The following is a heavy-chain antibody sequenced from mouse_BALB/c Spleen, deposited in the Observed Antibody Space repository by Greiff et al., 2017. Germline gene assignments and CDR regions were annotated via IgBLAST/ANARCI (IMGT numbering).Heavy chain of an antibody. J-gene: IGHJ2*01. D-gene: IGHD2-4*01. Sequence: EVKLVESGPSLVKPSQTLSLTCSVTGDSITSGYWNWIRKFPGNKLEYMGYISYSGSTYYNPSLKSRISITRDTSKNQYYLQLNSVTTEGTATYYCARGYYDYEGFDYWGQGTTLTVSS. CDR2: ISYSGST. CDR1: GDSITSGY. CDR3: ARGYYDYEGFDY. V-gene: IGHV3-8*02.